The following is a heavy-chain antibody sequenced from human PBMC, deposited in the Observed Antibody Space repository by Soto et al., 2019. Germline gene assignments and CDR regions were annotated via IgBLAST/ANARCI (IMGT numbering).Heavy chain of an antibody. D-gene: IGHD4-17*01. V-gene: IGHV1-3*01. J-gene: IGHJ1*01. CDR2: INAGNGNT. CDR1: GYTFTSYA. Sequence: QVQLVQSGAEVKKPGASVKVSCKASGYTFTSYAMHWVRQAPGQRLEWMGWINAGNGNTKYSQKFQGRVTITRDTSACTAYMELSSLRSEDTAVYYCAREDAYGDYPEYFQHWGQGTLVTVSS. CDR3: AREDAYGDYPEYFQH.